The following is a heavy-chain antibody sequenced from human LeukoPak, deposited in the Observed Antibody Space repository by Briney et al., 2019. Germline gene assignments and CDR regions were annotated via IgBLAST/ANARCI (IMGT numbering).Heavy chain of an antibody. CDR3: ARHGYTASHYFLDY. CDR2: IYTTGKT. CDR1: SGSMNSYY. Sequence: SETLSLTCTVSSGSMNSYYWGWVRQPAGGGLEWIGRIYTTGKTDYDPSLKSRLTMSVDTSKRQFSLNLRSVSAADTAIYYCARHGYTASHYFLDYWSRGTLVTVSS. D-gene: IGHD3-16*01. J-gene: IGHJ4*02. V-gene: IGHV4-4*07.